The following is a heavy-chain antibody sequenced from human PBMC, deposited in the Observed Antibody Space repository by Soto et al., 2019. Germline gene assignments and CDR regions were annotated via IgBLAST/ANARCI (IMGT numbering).Heavy chain of an antibody. CDR1: GGSFSGYY. CDR2: INHSGST. D-gene: IGHD3-9*01. V-gene: IGHV4-34*01. J-gene: IGHJ4*02. Sequence: SETLSLTCAVYGGSFSGYYWSWIRQPPGKGLEWIGEINHSGSTNYRPSLKSRVTISVDTSTTQFSLKLSSVTAADTAVYYCARVLRYFDWLLSHWGQGNLVTVS. CDR3: ARVLRYFDWLLSH.